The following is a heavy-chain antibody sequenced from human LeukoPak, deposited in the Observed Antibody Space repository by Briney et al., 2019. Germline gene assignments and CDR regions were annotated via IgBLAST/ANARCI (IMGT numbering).Heavy chain of an antibody. CDR3: TTIGDY. CDR1: GFTFSNAW. Sequence: GGSLRLTCAASGFTFSNAWMSWVRQAPGKGLEWVGRVKSKTAGVTTDYAAPVRGRFTISRDDSKNTLFLQMNSLKIEDTALHYCTTIGDYWGQGTLVTVSS. CDR2: VKSKTAGVTT. V-gene: IGHV3-15*01. D-gene: IGHD3-16*01. J-gene: IGHJ4*02.